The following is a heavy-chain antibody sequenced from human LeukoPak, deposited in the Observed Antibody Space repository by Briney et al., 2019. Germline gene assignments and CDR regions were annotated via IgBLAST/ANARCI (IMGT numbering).Heavy chain of an antibody. CDR2: ITDGGDST. CDR1: GFTFSHYA. CDR3: AKDRVLWCFDL. D-gene: IGHD4/OR15-4a*01. Sequence: PGDSLRLSCAASGFTFSHYAMSWVRQAPGKGLEWVSAITDGGDSTYYADSVKGRVTISRDDSKNTLYLQMNSLRAEDTAVYYCAKDRVLWCFDLWGRGTLVTVSS. J-gene: IGHJ2*01. V-gene: IGHV3-23*01.